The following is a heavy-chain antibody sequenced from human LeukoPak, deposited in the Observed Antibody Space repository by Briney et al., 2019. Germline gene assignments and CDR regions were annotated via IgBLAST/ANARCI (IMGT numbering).Heavy chain of an antibody. CDR2: IYYSGST. CDR3: ARVGTGFADGYYYYYGMDV. CDR1: GGSISSYY. D-gene: IGHD3-10*01. Sequence: SETLSLTCTVSGGSISSYYWSWIRQPPGKGLEWIGYIYYSGSTNYNPSLKSRVTISVDTSKNQFSLKLSSVTAADTAVYYCARVGTGFADGYYYYYGMDVWGQGTTVTVSS. J-gene: IGHJ6*02. V-gene: IGHV4-59*01.